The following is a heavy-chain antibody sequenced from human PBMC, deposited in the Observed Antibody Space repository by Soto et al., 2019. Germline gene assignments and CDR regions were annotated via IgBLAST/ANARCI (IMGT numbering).Heavy chain of an antibody. J-gene: IGHJ6*02. D-gene: IGHD4-17*01. CDR2: IIPIFGTA. V-gene: IGHV1-69*06. Sequence: QVQLVQSGAEVKQPGSSVKVSCKASGGTFSSYAISWVRQAPGQGLEWMGGIIPIFGTANYAQKFQGRVTITADKSTSTAYMELSSLRSEDTAVYYCATRPLYGGNGGMDVWGQGTTVTVSS. CDR1: GGTFSSYA. CDR3: ATRPLYGGNGGMDV.